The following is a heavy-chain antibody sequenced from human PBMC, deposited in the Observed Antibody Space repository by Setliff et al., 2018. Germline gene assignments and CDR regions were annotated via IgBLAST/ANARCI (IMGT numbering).Heavy chain of an antibody. CDR2: LNPNISAT. CDR3: ARGSRGFDY. J-gene: IGHJ4*02. CDR1: GFTFTTFY. V-gene: IGHV1-8*03. Sequence: GASVKVSCKTSGFTFTTFYINWVRQATGQGLEWMGWLNPNISATFYAPKFQGRVAITRDTSASTAYMELSSLTSEDTAVYFCARGSRGFDYWGQGALVTVSS.